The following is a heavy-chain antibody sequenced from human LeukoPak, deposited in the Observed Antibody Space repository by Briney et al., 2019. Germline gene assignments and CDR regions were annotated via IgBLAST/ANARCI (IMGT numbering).Heavy chain of an antibody. CDR1: GFTFGSYG. CDR2: ISYDGSHK. CDR3: AKYLRTTVTDYFDY. V-gene: IGHV3-30*18. J-gene: IGHJ4*02. Sequence: GGSLRLSCAASGFTFGSYGMHWVRRAPGKGLEWVALISYDGSHKYYADSVKGRFTISRDNSKNTLYLQMNSLRAEDTAVYYCAKYLRTTVTDYFDYWGQGTLVTVSS. D-gene: IGHD4-17*01.